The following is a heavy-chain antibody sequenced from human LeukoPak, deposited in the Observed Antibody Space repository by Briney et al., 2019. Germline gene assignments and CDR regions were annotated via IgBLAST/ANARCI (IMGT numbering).Heavy chain of an antibody. Sequence: SETLSLTCTVSGGSISSYDWSWIRQPAGKGLEWIGRTYTSGSTNYNPSLKGRVTMSVDMSKNQFSLKLSSVTAADTAVYYCARDKGYYDSSGYYYPVVSSGGFDYWGQGTLVTVSS. CDR1: GGSISSYD. J-gene: IGHJ4*02. CDR2: TYTSGST. CDR3: ARDKGYYDSSGYYYPVVSSGGFDY. D-gene: IGHD3-22*01. V-gene: IGHV4-4*07.